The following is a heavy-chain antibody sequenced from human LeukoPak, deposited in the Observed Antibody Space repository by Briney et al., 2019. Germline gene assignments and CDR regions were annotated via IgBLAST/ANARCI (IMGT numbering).Heavy chain of an antibody. CDR2: INPRGGST. D-gene: IGHD3-22*01. Sequence: ASVKVSCKASGYTFNSYGISWVRQAPGQGLEWMGIINPRGGSTSYTQKFQGRVTMTRDTSTSTVYMELSSLRSEDTAVYYCARVKSYYYDTSDKDAFDIWGQGTMVTVSS. V-gene: IGHV1-46*02. J-gene: IGHJ3*02. CDR3: ARVKSYYYDTSDKDAFDI. CDR1: GYTFNSYG.